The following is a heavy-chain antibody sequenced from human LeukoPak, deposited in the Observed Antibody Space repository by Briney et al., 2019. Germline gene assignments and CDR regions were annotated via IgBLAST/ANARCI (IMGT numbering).Heavy chain of an antibody. Sequence: GGSLRLSCAASGFTFNSYAMSWVRQAPGKGLEWVSAISASGGTTYYADSVKGRFTISRDNSENALFLQMNSLRAEDMAVYYCAKEPREYCSSTSCPNWFDLWGQGTLVTVSS. CDR1: GFTFNSYA. CDR3: AKEPREYCSSTSCPNWFDL. D-gene: IGHD2-2*01. J-gene: IGHJ5*02. CDR2: ISASGGTT. V-gene: IGHV3-23*01.